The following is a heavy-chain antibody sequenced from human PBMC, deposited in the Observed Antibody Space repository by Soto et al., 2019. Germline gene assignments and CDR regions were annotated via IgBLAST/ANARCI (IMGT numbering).Heavy chain of an antibody. Sequence: ASVKVSCKTSGYTSTNYGLTWVRQAPGQGLEWMGWISTYNGDTNYAQRLQGRVTMTTDTSTSTAFMELRGLRSDDTAVYYCAREDYSASFDYWGQGTLVTVSS. CDR2: ISTYNGDT. CDR1: GYTSTNYG. D-gene: IGHD6-13*01. CDR3: AREDYSASFDY. J-gene: IGHJ4*02. V-gene: IGHV1-18*04.